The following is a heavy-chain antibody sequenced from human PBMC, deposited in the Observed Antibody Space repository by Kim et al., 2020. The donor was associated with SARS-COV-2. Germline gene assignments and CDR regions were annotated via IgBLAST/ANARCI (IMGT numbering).Heavy chain of an antibody. CDR2: ISSSSSYI. V-gene: IGHV3-21*01. CDR3: ARDYSREHAFDI. J-gene: IGHJ3*02. CDR1: GFTFSSYS. Sequence: GGSLRLSCAASGFTFSSYSMNWVRQAPGKGLEWVSSISSSSSYIYYADSVKGRFTISRDNAKNSLYLQMNILRAADTAVYYCARDYSREHAFDIWGQGTMVTVSS. D-gene: IGHD1-26*01.